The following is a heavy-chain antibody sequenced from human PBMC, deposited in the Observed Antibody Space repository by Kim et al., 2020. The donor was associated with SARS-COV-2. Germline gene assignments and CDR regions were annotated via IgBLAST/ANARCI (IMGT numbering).Heavy chain of an antibody. CDR3: ARDRYYDILTEADYYYYYGMDV. V-gene: IGHV3-21*01. D-gene: IGHD3-9*01. J-gene: IGHJ6*02. CDR1: GFTFSSYS. Sequence: GGSLRLSCAASGFTFSSYSMNWVRQAPGKGLEWVSSISSSSSYIYYADSVKGRFTISRDNAKNSLYLQMNSLRAEDTAVYYCARDRYYDILTEADYYYYYGMDVWGQGTTVTVSS. CDR2: ISSSSSYI.